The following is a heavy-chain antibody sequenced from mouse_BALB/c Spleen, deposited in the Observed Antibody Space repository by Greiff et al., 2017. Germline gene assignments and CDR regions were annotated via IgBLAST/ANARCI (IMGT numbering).Heavy chain of an antibody. J-gene: IGHJ3*01. CDR2: IYPYNGGT. D-gene: IGHD2-4*01. V-gene: IGHV1S29*02. CDR3: ARGGITMITSFAY. Sequence: EVQLQQSGPELVKPGASVKISCKASGYTFTDYNMHWVKQSHGKSLEWIGYIYPYNGGTGYNQKFKSKATLTVDNSSSTAYMELRSLTSEDSAVYYCARGGITMITSFAYWGQGTLVTVSA. CDR1: GYTFTDYN.